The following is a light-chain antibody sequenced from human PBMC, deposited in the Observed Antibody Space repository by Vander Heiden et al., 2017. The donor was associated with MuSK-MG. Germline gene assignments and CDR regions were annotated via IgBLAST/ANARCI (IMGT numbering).Light chain of an antibody. V-gene: IGKV2-28*01. J-gene: IGKJ4*01. Sequence: DIVMTQSPLSLPVTPGEPASISCRSSQSLLHSNGYNYLDWYLQKPGQSPQLLIYLGSNRASGVPDRFSGSGSGTDFTLKISRVEAEDVGVYYCREALQTRQTFGGGTKVEIK. CDR2: LGS. CDR1: QSLLHSNGYNY. CDR3: REALQTRQT.